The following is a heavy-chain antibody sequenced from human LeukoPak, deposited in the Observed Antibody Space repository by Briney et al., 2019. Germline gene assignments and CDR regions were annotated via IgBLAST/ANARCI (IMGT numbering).Heavy chain of an antibody. CDR2: IYTSGST. V-gene: IGHV4-4*07. J-gene: IGHJ6*03. CDR3: ARDVTMVRGRTDYMDV. Sequence: SETLSLTCTVSGGSISSYYWSWIRQPAGKGLEWIGRIYTSGSTNCNPSLKSRVTMSVDTSKNQFSLKLSSVTAADTAVYYCARDVTMVRGRTDYMDVWGKGTTVTVSS. D-gene: IGHD3-10*01. CDR1: GGSISSYY.